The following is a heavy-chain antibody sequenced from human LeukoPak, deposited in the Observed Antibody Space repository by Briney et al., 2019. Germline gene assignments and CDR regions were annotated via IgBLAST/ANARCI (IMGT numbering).Heavy chain of an antibody. J-gene: IGHJ4*02. Sequence: SETLSLTCAVYGGSFSGYYWSWIRQPPGKGLEWIGEINHSGSTNYNPSLKSRVAISVDTSKNQFSLKLSSVTAADTAVYYCARVRLRFLELRPNYFDYWGQGTLVTVSS. CDR2: INHSGST. V-gene: IGHV4-34*01. CDR1: GGSFSGYY. D-gene: IGHD3-3*01. CDR3: ARVRLRFLELRPNYFDY.